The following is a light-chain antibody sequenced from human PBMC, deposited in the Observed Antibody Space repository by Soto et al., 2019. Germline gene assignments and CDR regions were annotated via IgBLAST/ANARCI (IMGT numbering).Light chain of an antibody. Sequence: QSVLAQPPSVSGAPGQRVTISCTGSSSNIGAGYDVHWYQQLPGKAPKLLIYGNDNRPSGVPERFSGSKSGTSASLAITGLRADDEADYYCQSYGSSPSANFVFGTGTKVIV. CDR1: SSNIGAGYD. CDR3: QSYGSSPSANFV. J-gene: IGLJ1*01. CDR2: GND. V-gene: IGLV1-40*01.